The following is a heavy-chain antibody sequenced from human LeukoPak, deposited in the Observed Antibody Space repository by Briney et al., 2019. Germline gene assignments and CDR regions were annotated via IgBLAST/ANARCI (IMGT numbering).Heavy chain of an antibody. D-gene: IGHD5-12*01. CDR3: AKTDLEWLFDY. CDR2: VSGSGGST. J-gene: IGHJ4*02. V-gene: IGHV3-23*01. Sequence: QSGGSLRLSCAASGFTFSSYAMSGVRQAPGKGLEWVSAVSGSGGSTYYADSVKGRFTISRDNSKNTLYLQMNSLRAEDTAVYYCAKTDLEWLFDYWGQGTLVTVSS. CDR1: GFTFSSYA.